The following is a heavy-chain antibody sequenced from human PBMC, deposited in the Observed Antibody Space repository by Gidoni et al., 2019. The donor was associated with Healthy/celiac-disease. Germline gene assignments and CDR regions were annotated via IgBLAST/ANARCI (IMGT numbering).Heavy chain of an antibody. Sequence: EVQLVQSGAEVQKPGASLQIPCQGSGYSFTSYWIGWVRQMSGKGLEWVGIIYPGDFNTRYSPSFQGQVTISADKSISTAYLQWSSLKASDTAMYYCARLEQHLVQYWGQGTLVTVSS. CDR2: IYPGDFNT. D-gene: IGHD6-13*01. J-gene: IGHJ4*02. V-gene: IGHV5-51*01. CDR1: GYSFTSYW. CDR3: ARLEQHLVQY.